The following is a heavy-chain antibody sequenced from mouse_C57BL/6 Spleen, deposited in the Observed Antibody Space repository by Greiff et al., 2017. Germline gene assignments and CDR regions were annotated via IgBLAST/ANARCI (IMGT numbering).Heavy chain of an antibody. CDR3: ARSGGPYYSNYGYAMDY. Sequence: EVKLVESGPELVKPGASVKIPCKASGYTFTDYNMDWVKQSHGKSLEWIGDINPNNGGTIYNQKFKGKATLTVDKSSSTAYMELRSLTSEDTAVYYCARSGGPYYSNYGYAMDYWGQGTSVTVSS. CDR2: INPNNGGT. J-gene: IGHJ4*01. V-gene: IGHV1-18*01. D-gene: IGHD2-5*01. CDR1: GYTFTDYN.